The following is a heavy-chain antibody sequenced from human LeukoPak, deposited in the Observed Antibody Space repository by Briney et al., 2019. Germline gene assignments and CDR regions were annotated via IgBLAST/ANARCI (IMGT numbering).Heavy chain of an antibody. V-gene: IGHV4-61*02. Sequence: SQTLSLTCTVSGGSTSSGSYYWSWIRQPAGKGLEWIGRIYTSGSTNYNPSLKSRVTISVDTSKNQFSLKLSSVTAADTAVYYCARGEYYYGSGVSAAFDIWGQGTMVTVSS. D-gene: IGHD3-10*01. J-gene: IGHJ3*02. CDR1: GGSTSSGSYY. CDR2: IYTSGST. CDR3: ARGEYYYGSGVSAAFDI.